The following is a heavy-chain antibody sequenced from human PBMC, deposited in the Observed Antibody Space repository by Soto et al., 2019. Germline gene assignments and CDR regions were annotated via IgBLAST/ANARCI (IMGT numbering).Heavy chain of an antibody. Sequence: EVQVLESGGGLVQSGGSLRLSCAVSGFSVSDSTMSWVRQAQGKGLEWVSSITASGAVTYYTDSVKGRFTVSRDTSKDTVYLQMEGLRVEDTALYYCAKAPLAFDIGGQGTLVAVSS. V-gene: IGHV3-23*01. CDR2: ITASGAVT. CDR3: AKAPLAFDI. CDR1: GFSVSDST. J-gene: IGHJ3*02.